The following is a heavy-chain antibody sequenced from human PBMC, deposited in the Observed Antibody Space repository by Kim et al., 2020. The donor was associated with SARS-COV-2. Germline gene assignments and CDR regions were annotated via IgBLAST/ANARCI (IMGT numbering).Heavy chain of an antibody. Sequence: GGSLRLSCEASGFSFNRQAMAWVRQAPGKGLEWVSGLGGSGENTYYADSVKGRFTISRDSSTNTLYLQVSSLRVEDTAIYYCAKLKTMLQGVNYFDSWGQGPLVTVSA. J-gene: IGHJ4*02. CDR3: AKLKTMLQGVNYFDS. CDR1: GFSFNRQA. CDR2: LGGSGENT. V-gene: IGHV3-23*01. D-gene: IGHD3-10*01.